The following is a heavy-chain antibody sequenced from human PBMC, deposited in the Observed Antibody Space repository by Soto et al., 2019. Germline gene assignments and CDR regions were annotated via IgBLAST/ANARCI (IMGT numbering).Heavy chain of an antibody. V-gene: IGHV3-21*01. CDR3: ARDPSTVTNPDDAFDI. D-gene: IGHD4-17*01. J-gene: IGHJ3*02. Sequence: GGSLRLSCAASGFTFSSYSMNWVRQAPGKGLEWVSSISSSSSYIYYADSVKGRFTISRDNAKNSLYLQMNSLRAEDTAVYYCARDPSTVTNPDDAFDIWGQGTMVTVSS. CDR2: ISSSSSYI. CDR1: GFTFSSYS.